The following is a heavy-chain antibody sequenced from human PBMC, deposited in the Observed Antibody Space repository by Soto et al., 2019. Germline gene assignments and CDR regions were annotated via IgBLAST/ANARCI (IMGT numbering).Heavy chain of an antibody. J-gene: IGHJ4*02. CDR1: GGSFSGYY. Sequence: PSETLSLTCAVYGGSFSGYYWSWIRQPPGKGLEWIGEINHSGSTNYNPSLKSRVTISVDTSKNQFSLKLSSVTAADTAVYYCARVGSGDYSYYFDYWGQGTLVTVSS. V-gene: IGHV4-34*01. CDR2: INHSGST. D-gene: IGHD4-17*01. CDR3: ARVGSGDYSYYFDY.